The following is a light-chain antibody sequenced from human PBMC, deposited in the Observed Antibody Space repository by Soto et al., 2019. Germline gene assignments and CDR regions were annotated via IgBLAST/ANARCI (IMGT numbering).Light chain of an antibody. Sequence: EIVMTQSPATLSVSPGEGATLSCRASQSLSNNLAWYQQKPGQTPRLLIYGASTRAAGIPARFSGSGSGTEFTLTISSIESEDFAVYYCQQYIHWPPLTFGQGTRLDIK. CDR3: QQYIHWPPLT. V-gene: IGKV3-15*01. CDR2: GAS. J-gene: IGKJ5*01. CDR1: QSLSNN.